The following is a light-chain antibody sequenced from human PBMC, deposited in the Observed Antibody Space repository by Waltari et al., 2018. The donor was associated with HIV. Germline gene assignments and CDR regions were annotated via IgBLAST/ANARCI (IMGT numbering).Light chain of an antibody. CDR2: ENY. J-gene: IGLJ2*01. CDR3: GAWDDSLRAGI. Sequence: QSLLTQPPSVSAAPGQRVTISCSGSSSNVGKRPVSWYQQFPGAAPKLLIYENYQRPSDIPDRFAGSTSGSSATLDITGLQAEDEADYYCGAWDDSLRAGIFGGGTKLSVL. CDR1: SSNVGKRP. V-gene: IGLV1-51*02.